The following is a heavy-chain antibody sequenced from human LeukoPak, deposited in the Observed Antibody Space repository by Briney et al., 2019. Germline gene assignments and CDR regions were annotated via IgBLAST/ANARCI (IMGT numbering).Heavy chain of an antibody. V-gene: IGHV3-30*02. CDR2: IRYDGSNK. CDR1: GFTLSSYW. J-gene: IGHJ4*02. Sequence: GGSLRLSCAASGFTLSSYWMSWVRQAPGKGLEWVAFIRYDGSNKYYADSVKGRFTISRDNSKNTLYLQMNSLRAEDTAVYYCAKDPGGSYSYFDYWGQGTLVTVSS. CDR3: AKDPGGSYSYFDY. D-gene: IGHD1-26*01.